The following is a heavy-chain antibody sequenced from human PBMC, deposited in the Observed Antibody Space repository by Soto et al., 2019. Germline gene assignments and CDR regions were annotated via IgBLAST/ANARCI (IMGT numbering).Heavy chain of an antibody. D-gene: IGHD2-15*01. CDR1: GFTFSSYS. J-gene: IGHJ4*02. CDR2: ISSSSSYI. Sequence: EVQLVESGGGLVKPGGSLRLSCAASGFTFSSYSMNWVRQXXGKGLEWVSSISSSSSYIYYADSVKGRFTISRDNAKNSLYLQMNSLRAEDTAVYYCARGSGGSYGYWGQGTLVTVSS. CDR3: ARGSGGSYGY. V-gene: IGHV3-21*01.